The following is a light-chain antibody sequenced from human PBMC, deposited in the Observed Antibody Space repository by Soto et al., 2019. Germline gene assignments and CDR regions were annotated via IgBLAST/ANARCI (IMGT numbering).Light chain of an antibody. CDR2: SAS. V-gene: IGKV3-20*01. J-gene: IGKJ2*01. CDR1: QSLSSSY. CDR3: QQYDNSVYT. Sequence: EIVLTQSPGTLSLSPGEIATLSCRTSQSLSSSYLAWYQQKPGQAPRLLIYSASSRATGIPDRFSGSGSGTDFTLTINRLEPEDFAVYYCQQYDNSVYTFGQGTRLEIK.